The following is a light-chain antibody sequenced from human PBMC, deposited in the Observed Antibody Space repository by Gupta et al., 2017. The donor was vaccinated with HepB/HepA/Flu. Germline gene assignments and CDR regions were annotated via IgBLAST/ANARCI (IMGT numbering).Light chain of an antibody. V-gene: IGKV3-15*01. CDR2: GTS. CDR1: QGVSSN. J-gene: IGKJ1*01. CDR3: QEYNNWWT. Sequence: EVVMTQSPPTLSVSPGERATLPCRASQGVSSNVPWYQQQPAQAPRLLIYGTSTRATGIPAMFSGSWCATEFTLTISSLQAEDVAVYYWQEYNNWWTFGQGTKVEIK.